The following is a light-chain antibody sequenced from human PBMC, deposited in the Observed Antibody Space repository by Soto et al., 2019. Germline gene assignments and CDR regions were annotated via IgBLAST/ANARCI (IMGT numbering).Light chain of an antibody. Sequence: QSVLTQPPSASGSPGQSVTISCTGTISDVGAYNYVSWYQHHPGKAPKLLIYEVYKRASGVPDRFSGFKSGNTASLLVAGLQAEDEDDYYFTSYAGSNNVLFGGGTKLTVL. V-gene: IGLV2-8*01. CDR2: EVY. CDR1: ISDVGAYNY. J-gene: IGLJ2*01. CDR3: TSYAGSNNVL.